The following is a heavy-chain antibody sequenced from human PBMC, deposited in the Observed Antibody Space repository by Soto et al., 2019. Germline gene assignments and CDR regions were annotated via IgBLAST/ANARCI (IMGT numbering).Heavy chain of an antibody. J-gene: IGHJ5*02. CDR3: ARSEDYVWGSYRNSWFDP. Sequence: QLQLQESGSGLLKPSQTLSLTCAVSGGSISSGGYSWSWIRQPPGKGLEWIGYIYHSGSTYYIPSLKSRVTISVDRSKNQFSLKLSSVTAADTAVYYCARSEDYVWGSYRNSWFDPWGQGTLVTVSS. CDR2: IYHSGST. V-gene: IGHV4-30-2*01. CDR1: GGSISSGGYS. D-gene: IGHD3-16*02.